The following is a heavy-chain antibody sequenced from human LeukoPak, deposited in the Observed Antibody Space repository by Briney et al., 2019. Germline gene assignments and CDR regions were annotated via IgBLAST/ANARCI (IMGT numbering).Heavy chain of an antibody. Sequence: KSSETLSLTCTVSGGSISSYYWSWIRQPPGKGLEWIGEINHSGSTNYNPSLKSRVTISVDTSKNQFSLKLSSVTAADTAVYYCARRGRNIVVVPAANAFDIWGQGTMVTVSS. J-gene: IGHJ3*02. V-gene: IGHV4-34*01. CDR3: ARRGRNIVVVPAANAFDI. CDR1: GGSISSYY. CDR2: INHSGST. D-gene: IGHD2-2*01.